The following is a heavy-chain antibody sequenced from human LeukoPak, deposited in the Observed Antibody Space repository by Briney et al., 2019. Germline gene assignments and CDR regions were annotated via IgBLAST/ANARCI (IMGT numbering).Heavy chain of an antibody. CDR1: GGSISSTNW. J-gene: IGHJ4*02. Sequence: SSGTLSLTCGVSGGSISSTNWWSWVRQPPGQGLEWIGEISLSGVTNYNPSLKSRVTMSLDRSKNHLSLTLTSVTAADTAVYYCSRESGAFSPFGYWGQGTLVTASS. CDR2: ISLSGVT. V-gene: IGHV4-4*02. D-gene: IGHD1-26*01. CDR3: SRESGAFSPFGY.